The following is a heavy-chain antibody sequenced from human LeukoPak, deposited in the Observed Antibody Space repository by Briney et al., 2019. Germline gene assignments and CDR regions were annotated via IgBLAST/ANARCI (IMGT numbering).Heavy chain of an antibody. V-gene: IGHV1-69*13. CDR3: ASGTWGRTETFDP. CDR2: IIPIFGTA. Sequence: SVKVSCKASGGTFSSYAISWVRQAPGQGLEWTGGIIPIFGTANYAQKFQGRVTITADESTSTAYMELGSLRSEDTAVYYCASGTWGRTETFDPWGQGTLVTVSS. J-gene: IGHJ5*02. CDR1: GGTFSSYA. D-gene: IGHD3-16*01.